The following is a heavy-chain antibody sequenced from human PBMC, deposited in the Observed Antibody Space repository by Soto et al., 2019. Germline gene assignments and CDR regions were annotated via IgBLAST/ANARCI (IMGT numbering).Heavy chain of an antibody. J-gene: IGHJ4*02. Sequence: SETLSLTCTVSGRSISSYYWSWIRQPPGKGLEWIGYIYYSGSTNYNPSLKSRVTISVDTSKNQFSLKLSSVTAADTAVYYCARVNYSSGWYPLTFDYWGQGTLVTISS. CDR3: ARVNYSSGWYPLTFDY. D-gene: IGHD6-19*01. CDR2: IYYSGST. V-gene: IGHV4-59*01. CDR1: GRSISSYY.